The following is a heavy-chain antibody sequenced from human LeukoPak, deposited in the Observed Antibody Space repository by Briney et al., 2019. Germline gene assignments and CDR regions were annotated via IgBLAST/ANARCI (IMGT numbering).Heavy chain of an antibody. CDR1: GGSISSSSYY. CDR2: IYYSGST. D-gene: IGHD3-16*01. J-gene: IGHJ4*02. V-gene: IGHV4-39*07. Sequence: SETLSLTCTVSGGSISSSSYYWGWIRQPPGKGLEWIGSIYYSGSTYYNPSLKSRVTISVDTSKNQFSLKLSSVTAADTAVYYCARVGDYALKDWGQGTLVTVSS. CDR3: ARVGDYALKD.